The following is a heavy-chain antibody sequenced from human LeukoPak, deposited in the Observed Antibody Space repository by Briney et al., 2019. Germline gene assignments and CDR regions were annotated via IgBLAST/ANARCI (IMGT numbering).Heavy chain of an antibody. D-gene: IGHD6-19*01. J-gene: IGHJ4*02. CDR1: GYSFTSYC. Sequence: GESLKISCKGSGYSFTSYCIGWVRQMPGKGLEWMGIIYPGDSDTRYSPSFQGQVTISADKSISTAYLQWSSLKASDTAMYYCARVMGSGWTLYYFDYWGQGTLVTVSS. V-gene: IGHV5-51*01. CDR3: ARVMGSGWTLYYFDY. CDR2: IYPGDSDT.